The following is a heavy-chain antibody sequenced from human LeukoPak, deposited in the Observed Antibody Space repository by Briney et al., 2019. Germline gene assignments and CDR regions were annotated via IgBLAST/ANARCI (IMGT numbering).Heavy chain of an antibody. CDR1: GGSISSSY. V-gene: IGHV4-59*01. CDR3: ARARYSRAWYASDI. J-gene: IGHJ3*02. D-gene: IGHD6-19*01. CDR2: IFYTGSA. Sequence: SETLSLTCTVSGGSISSSYWSLIRQPPGKGLEWIGYIFYTGSADYNPSLKSRVTISVDTSKNQFSLKVNSVTAADTAVYYCARARYSRAWYASDIWGQGTVVTVSA.